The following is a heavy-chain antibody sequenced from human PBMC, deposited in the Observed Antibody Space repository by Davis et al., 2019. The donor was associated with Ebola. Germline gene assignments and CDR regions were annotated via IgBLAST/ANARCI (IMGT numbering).Heavy chain of an antibody. CDR3: ARSNPFVGMDI. CDR2: LYRGGRT. J-gene: IGHJ6*02. Sequence: PGGSLRLSCAASGITFINAWMSWVRQAPGKGLEWVSVLYRGGRTSYADSVRGRFTISRHHSNNTLYLQMNSLRPDDTAMYYCARSNPFVGMDIWGQGTTVIVSS. CDR1: GITFINAW. V-gene: IGHV3-53*04.